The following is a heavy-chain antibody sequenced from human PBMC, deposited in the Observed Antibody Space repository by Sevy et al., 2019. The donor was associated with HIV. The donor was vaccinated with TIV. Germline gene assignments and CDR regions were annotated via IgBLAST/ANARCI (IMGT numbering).Heavy chain of an antibody. D-gene: IGHD2-15*01. CDR1: GFTFSSYC. CDR3: VAANTWHDY. CDR2: VNSDGSST. V-gene: IGHV3-74*01. Sequence: GGSLRLSCAASGFTFSSYCMHWVRQAPGKGPVWVSGVNSDGSSTNYADSVKGRFTMSRDSAKNTLYLQMNSLRAEDTAVYFCVAANTWHDYWGQGTLVTVSS. J-gene: IGHJ4*02.